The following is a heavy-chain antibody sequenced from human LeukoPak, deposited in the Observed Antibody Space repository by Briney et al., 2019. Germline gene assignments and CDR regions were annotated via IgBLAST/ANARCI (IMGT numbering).Heavy chain of an antibody. Sequence: GGSLRLSCAASGFTFDDYAMQWVRHAAGKGLEWVSGISWNSGSIGYADSVKGRFTISRDNAKNSLYLQMNSLRAEDTALYYCAKGTSSGWYLIAFDIWGQGTMVTVSS. CDR1: GFTFDDYA. J-gene: IGHJ3*02. CDR3: AKGTSSGWYLIAFDI. D-gene: IGHD6-19*01. CDR2: ISWNSGSI. V-gene: IGHV3-9*01.